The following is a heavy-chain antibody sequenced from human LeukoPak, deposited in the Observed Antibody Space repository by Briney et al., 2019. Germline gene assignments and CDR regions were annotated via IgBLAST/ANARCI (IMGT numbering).Heavy chain of an antibody. Sequence: PGGSLRLTCAASGFTFSSYSMNWVRQAPGKGLEWVSYISSSSSTIYYADSVKGRFTISRDNAKNSLYLQMNSLRAEDTAVYYCARRKELRYLDWLFSPGAFDIWGQGTMVTVSS. CDR2: ISSSSSTI. D-gene: IGHD3-9*01. CDR1: GFTFSSYS. V-gene: IGHV3-48*01. J-gene: IGHJ3*02. CDR3: ARRKELRYLDWLFSPGAFDI.